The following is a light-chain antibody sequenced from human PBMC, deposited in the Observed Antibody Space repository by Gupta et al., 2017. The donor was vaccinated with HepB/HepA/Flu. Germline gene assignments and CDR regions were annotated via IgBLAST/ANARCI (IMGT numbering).Light chain of an antibody. CDR1: QTFSTY. J-gene: IGKJ4*01. Sequence: DIQMTQSPSSLSASVGDRVTITCRASQTFSTYFNWYQQKPGKAPKLLIYATSTLQSVVTSRCSGSGVGTDGTLTISSLQPEDFATYSCQQRTRNHPTFVFGSGTKVEIK. CDR3: QQRTRNHPTFV. V-gene: IGKV1-39*01. CDR2: ATS.